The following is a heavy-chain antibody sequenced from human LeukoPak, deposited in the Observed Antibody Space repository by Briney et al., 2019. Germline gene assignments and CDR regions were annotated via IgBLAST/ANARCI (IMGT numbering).Heavy chain of an antibody. CDR3: AKRNTMVRGGPCFDY. J-gene: IGHJ4*02. Sequence: GGSLRLSCAASGFTFSSSAMSWVRQAPGKGLEWVSIIFGNGDTTYYADSVKGRFTVSRDNSKDTLYLQMNDLRPDDTAIYYCAKRNTMVRGGPCFDYWGQGPLVTVSS. V-gene: IGHV3-23*01. CDR1: GFTFSSSA. D-gene: IGHD3-10*01. CDR2: IFGNGDTT.